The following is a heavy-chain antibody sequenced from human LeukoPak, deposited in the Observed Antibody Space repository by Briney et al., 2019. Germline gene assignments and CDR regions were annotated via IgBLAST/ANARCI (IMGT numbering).Heavy chain of an antibody. D-gene: IGHD1-1*01. J-gene: IGHJ3*02. Sequence: GGSLRLSCAASGFTFSSYSMNWVRQAPGKGLEWVSYISSSSSTIYYADSVKGRFTISRDNAKNSLYLQMNSLRAEDTAVYYCARDRENWNDPWDAFDIWGQGTMVTVSS. CDR2: ISSSSSTI. CDR3: ARDRENWNDPWDAFDI. V-gene: IGHV3-48*01. CDR1: GFTFSSYS.